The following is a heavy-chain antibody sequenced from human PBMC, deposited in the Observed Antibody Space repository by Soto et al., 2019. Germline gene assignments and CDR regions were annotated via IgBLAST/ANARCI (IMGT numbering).Heavy chain of an antibody. Sequence: SETLSLTCAVSGDSISSHYWNWVRQTPGKGLEWIGCIYFTGSTIYNPSLESRVTMSVDTSKNQFSLRLSSVTAADTAVYYCARGYGTNFDYWAQGTLVPVSS. CDR1: GDSISSHY. CDR3: ARGYGTNFDY. D-gene: IGHD5-18*01. CDR2: IYFTGST. J-gene: IGHJ4*02. V-gene: IGHV4-59*11.